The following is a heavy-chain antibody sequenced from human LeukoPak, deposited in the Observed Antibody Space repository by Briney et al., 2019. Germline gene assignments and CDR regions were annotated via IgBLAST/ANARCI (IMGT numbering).Heavy chain of an antibody. Sequence: QPGGSLRLSCAASGFTFSSYAMSWVRQAPGKGLEWVSAISGSGGSTYYADSVKGRFTISRDNSKNTLYLQMNSLRAEDTAVYYCAKYEPYYDILTGYSLYYFDYWGQGTLVTVSS. CDR1: GFTFSSYA. CDR2: ISGSGGST. V-gene: IGHV3-23*01. J-gene: IGHJ4*02. D-gene: IGHD3-9*01. CDR3: AKYEPYYDILTGYSLYYFDY.